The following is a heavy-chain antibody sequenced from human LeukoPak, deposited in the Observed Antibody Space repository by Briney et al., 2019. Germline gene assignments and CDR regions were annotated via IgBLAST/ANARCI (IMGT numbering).Heavy chain of an antibody. Sequence: GGSLRLSCAASGFTFSSYAMSWVRQAPGKGLEWVSAISGSGGSTYYADSVKGRFTISRDNSKNTLYLQMNSLRAEDTAVYYCAKDLAAYSSGWLYYFDYWGQGTLVPVSS. J-gene: IGHJ4*02. V-gene: IGHV3-23*01. D-gene: IGHD6-19*01. CDR3: AKDLAAYSSGWLYYFDY. CDR1: GFTFSSYA. CDR2: ISGSGGST.